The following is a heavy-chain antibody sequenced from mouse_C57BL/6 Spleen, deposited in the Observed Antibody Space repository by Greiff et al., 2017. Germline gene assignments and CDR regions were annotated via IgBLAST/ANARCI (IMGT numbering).Heavy chain of an antibody. CDR3: ARLGREKYFDY. D-gene: IGHD4-1*01. Sequence: QVQLQQPGAELVKPGASVKLSCKASGYTFTSYWMHWVKQRPGQGLEWIGMIHPNSGSTNYNEKFKSKATLTVDKSSSTAYMQLSSLTSEDSAVYYCARLGREKYFDYWGQGTLVTVYA. CDR1: GYTFTSYW. V-gene: IGHV1-64*01. CDR2: IHPNSGST. J-gene: IGHJ3*01.